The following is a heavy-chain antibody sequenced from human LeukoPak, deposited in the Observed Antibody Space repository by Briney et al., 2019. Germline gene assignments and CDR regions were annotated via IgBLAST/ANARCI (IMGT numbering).Heavy chain of an antibody. D-gene: IGHD2-2*01. Sequence: GGSLRLSCAASGFTFSSYSMNWVRQAPGKGLEWVSYISSSSSTIYYADSVKGRFTISRDNAKNSLYLQMNSLRAEDTAVYYCARVPYCSSTSCYAEFDYWGQGTLVTVSS. CDR2: ISSSSSTI. CDR1: GFTFSSYS. CDR3: ARVPYCSSTSCYAEFDY. V-gene: IGHV3-48*01. J-gene: IGHJ4*02.